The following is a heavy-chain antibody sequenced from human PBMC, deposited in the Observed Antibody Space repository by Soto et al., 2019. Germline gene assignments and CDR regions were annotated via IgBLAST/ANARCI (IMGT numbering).Heavy chain of an antibody. D-gene: IGHD3-16*01. J-gene: IGHJ2*01. CDR2: ISGSGGST. Sequence: EVQLLESGGGLVQPGGSLRLSCAASGFTFSSYDMTWVRQAPGKGLEWVSAISGSGGSTYYADSVKGRFTISRDNPNNKLYVPMNGLRAEDTAIYYCAKISQPRPVAGDRKWHFDLWGRGTLVTVSS. CDR1: GFTFSSYD. V-gene: IGHV3-23*01. CDR3: AKISQPRPVAGDRKWHFDL.